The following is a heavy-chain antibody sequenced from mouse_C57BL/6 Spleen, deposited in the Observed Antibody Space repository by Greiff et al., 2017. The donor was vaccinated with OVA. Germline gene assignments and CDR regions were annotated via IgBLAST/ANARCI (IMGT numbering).Heavy chain of an antibody. CDR3: ARGDYGSSYGRFAY. D-gene: IGHD1-1*01. Sequence: QVQLKQPGAELVRPGSSVKLSCKASGYTFTSYWMDWVKQRPGQGLEWIGNIYPSDSETHYNQKFKDKATLTVDKSSSTAYMQLSSLTSEDSAVYYCARGDYGSSYGRFAYWGQGTLVTVSA. J-gene: IGHJ3*01. CDR1: GYTFTSYW. V-gene: IGHV1-61*01. CDR2: IYPSDSET.